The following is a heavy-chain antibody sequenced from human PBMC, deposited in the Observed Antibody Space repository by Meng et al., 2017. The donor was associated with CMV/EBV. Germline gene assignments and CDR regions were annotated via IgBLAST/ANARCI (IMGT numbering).Heavy chain of an antibody. CDR3: ARDPHFTIFGVVPYYYYGMDV. Sequence: GSLRLSCTVSGGSISSSSYYWGWIRQPPGKGLEWIGSIYYSGSTYYNPSLKRRVTISVDTSKNQFSLKLSSVTAADTAVYYCARDPHFTIFGVVPYYYYGMDVWGQGTTVTVSS. CDR2: IYYSGST. D-gene: IGHD3-3*01. J-gene: IGHJ6*02. V-gene: IGHV4-39*07. CDR1: GGSISSSSYY.